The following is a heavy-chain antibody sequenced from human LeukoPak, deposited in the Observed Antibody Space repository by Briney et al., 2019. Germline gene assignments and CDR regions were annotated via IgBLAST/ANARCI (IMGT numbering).Heavy chain of an antibody. CDR1: GASISSYY. Sequence: PSETLSLTCTVSGASISSYYWSWIRQPPGKGLDWIGYIYHSGGASYNPSLKSRVTISVDTSKNQFSLKLSSVTAADTAVYYCARAGAPYGSGNYYNSDVWGQGTTVTVSS. V-gene: IGHV4-59*01. CDR3: ARAGAPYGSGNYYNSDV. D-gene: IGHD3-10*01. CDR2: IYHSGGA. J-gene: IGHJ6*02.